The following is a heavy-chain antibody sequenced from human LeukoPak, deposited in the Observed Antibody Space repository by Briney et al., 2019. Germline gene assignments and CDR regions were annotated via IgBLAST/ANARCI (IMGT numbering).Heavy chain of an antibody. CDR1: GYTFTSYD. CDR2: MNPNSGNT. CDR3: ARPRRYCSGGSCYYFDY. D-gene: IGHD2-15*01. Sequence: ASVKVSCKASGYTFTSYDINWVRQATGQGLEWMGWMNPNSGNTGYAQKSQGRVTMTRNTSISTAYMELSSLRSEDTAVYYCARPRRYCSGGSCYYFDYWGQGTLVTVSS. J-gene: IGHJ4*02. V-gene: IGHV1-8*01.